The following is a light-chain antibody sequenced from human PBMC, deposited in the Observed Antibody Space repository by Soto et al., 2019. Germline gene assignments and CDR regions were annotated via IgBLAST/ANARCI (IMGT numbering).Light chain of an antibody. V-gene: IGLV2-14*01. Sequence: QSVLTQPASVSGSPGQSITISCTGTSSDVGGYNYVSWYQQHPGKAPKLMIYEVSNRPSGVSNRFSGSKSGNTASLTISGLQAEDEADYYCSSYTSSSTLVFGRGIKLTVL. J-gene: IGLJ2*01. CDR1: SSDVGGYNY. CDR2: EVS. CDR3: SSYTSSSTLV.